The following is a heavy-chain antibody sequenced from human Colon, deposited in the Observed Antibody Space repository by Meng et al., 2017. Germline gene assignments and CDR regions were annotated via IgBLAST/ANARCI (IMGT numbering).Heavy chain of an antibody. J-gene: IGHJ4*02. D-gene: IGHD4-17*01. CDR1: GYDFTNYG. V-gene: IGHV7-4-1*02. CDR2: INTYTGNP. Sequence: QVHIVQSGSGLKKPWASWKVSCKASGYDFTNYGMNWVRQAPGQGLEWIGWINTYTGNPAYAQGFTGRFVFSLDTSVSTAYLQISSLKAEDTAVYYCATAVTTVPFDYWGQGTLVTVSS. CDR3: ATAVTTVPFDY.